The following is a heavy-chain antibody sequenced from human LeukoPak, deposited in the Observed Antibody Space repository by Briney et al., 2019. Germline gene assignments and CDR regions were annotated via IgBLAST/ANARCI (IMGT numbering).Heavy chain of an antibody. CDR2: IYTSGST. J-gene: IGHJ4*02. V-gene: IGHV4-4*07. Sequence: SETLSLTCTVSGGSIRSFSWNWIRQPAGQGLEWIGRIYTSGSTDYNPSLESRVTMSLDMSKNQFSLRLTSLTAADTAVYFCARAHDYGDYFDYWGQGTLVTVSS. D-gene: IGHD4-17*01. CDR1: GGSIRSFS. CDR3: ARAHDYGDYFDY.